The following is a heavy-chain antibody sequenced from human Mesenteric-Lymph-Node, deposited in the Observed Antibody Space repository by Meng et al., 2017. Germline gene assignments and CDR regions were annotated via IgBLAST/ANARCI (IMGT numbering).Heavy chain of an antibody. Sequence: DVQVQVVGGGLVQPGGSVRVSCAASGSTCSSDGMHLVRQAPGKGLGWVSLSKWDGGTTYYADAVKCRVIISRDNSKNSLYLQMNRLRAEYTAVYYCARILQLWILDYWGQGTLVTVSS. D-gene: IGHD5-18*01. V-gene: IGHV3-74*01. CDR2: SKWDGGTT. CDR3: ARILQLWILDY. J-gene: IGHJ4*02. CDR1: GSTCSSDG.